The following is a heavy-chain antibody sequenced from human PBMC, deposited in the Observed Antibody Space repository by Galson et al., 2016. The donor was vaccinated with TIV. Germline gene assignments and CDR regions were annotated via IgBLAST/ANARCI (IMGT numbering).Heavy chain of an antibody. CDR2: IYSDGHT. CDR1: GFAVNSNY. J-gene: IGHJ6*03. D-gene: IGHD3-3*01. Sequence: SLRLSCAASGFAVNSNYMSWVRQAPGKGLAWVSLIYSDGHTYYADSVKGRFTISRDNSKNTLFLQMNTLRAEDTAVYYCARGSSYYSNYLDVWGKGTTVTVSS. V-gene: IGHV3-53*01. CDR3: ARGSSYYSNYLDV.